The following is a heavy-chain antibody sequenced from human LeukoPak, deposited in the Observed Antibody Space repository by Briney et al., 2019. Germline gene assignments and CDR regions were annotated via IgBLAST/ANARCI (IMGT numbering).Heavy chain of an antibody. CDR2: VNPNSGNT. CDR1: GYTFTSYD. J-gene: IGHJ4*02. Sequence: ASVKVSCKASGYTFTSYDINWVRQATGQGLEWMGWVNPNSGNTGYAQKFQGRVTMTRNTSISTAYMELSSLRSEDTAVYYCARARLERPRENEGFDYWGQGTLVTVSS. CDR3: ARARLERPRENEGFDY. D-gene: IGHD1-1*01. V-gene: IGHV1-8*01.